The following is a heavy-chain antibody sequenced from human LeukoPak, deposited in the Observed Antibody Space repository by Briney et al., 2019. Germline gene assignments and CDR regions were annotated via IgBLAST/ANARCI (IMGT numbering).Heavy chain of an antibody. V-gene: IGHV4-38-2*02. CDR3: ARLIHSSGWYFDY. CDR2: IYHSGST. D-gene: IGHD6-19*01. Sequence: TASETLSLTCTVSGYSISSGYYWGWIRQPPGQGLEWIGSIYHSGSTYYNPSLKSRVTISVDTSKNQFSLKLSSVTAADTAVYYCARLIHSSGWYFDYWGQGTLVTVSS. CDR1: GYSISSGYY. J-gene: IGHJ4*02.